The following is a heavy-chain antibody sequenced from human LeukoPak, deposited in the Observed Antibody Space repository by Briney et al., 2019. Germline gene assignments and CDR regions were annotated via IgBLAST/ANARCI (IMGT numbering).Heavy chain of an antibody. J-gene: IGHJ5*02. D-gene: IGHD3-9*01. CDR1: GFTFSTYL. CDR3: ASLGTLVP. CDR2: INTDGSMT. Sequence: GGSLRLSCAASGFTFSTYLMHWVRQAPGKGLVWVSRINTDGSMTTYADSVKGRFTISRDNAKNTLYLQMNSLRDEDTAVYYCASLGTLVPWGQGTLVTVSS. V-gene: IGHV3-74*03.